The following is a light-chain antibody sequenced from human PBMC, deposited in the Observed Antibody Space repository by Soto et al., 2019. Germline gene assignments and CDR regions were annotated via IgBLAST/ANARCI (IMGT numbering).Light chain of an antibody. Sequence: QSVLTQPPSASGTPGQRVTISCSGSSSNIGSNYVYWYQQLPGTAPKLLIYRNNQRPSGVPDRFSGSKSGTSASLAISGLRSEDEADYYCAARDDSMSCPYLLGTGTKVTVL. CDR1: SSNIGSNY. CDR2: RNN. CDR3: AARDDSMSCPYL. J-gene: IGLJ1*01. V-gene: IGLV1-47*01.